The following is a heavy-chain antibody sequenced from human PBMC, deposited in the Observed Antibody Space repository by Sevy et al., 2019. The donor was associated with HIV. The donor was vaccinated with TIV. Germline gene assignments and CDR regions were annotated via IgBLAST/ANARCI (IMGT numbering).Heavy chain of an antibody. CDR1: GFIVRSNY. J-gene: IGHJ4*02. Sequence: GGSLRLSCAASGFIVRSNYMTWVRQAPGKGLEWVSTISGSGGRTYYADSVKGRFTISRDNSKNTLYLQMNSLRAEDTAVYYCAKAVYASKVVVTNGFDYWGQGTLVTVSS. V-gene: IGHV3-23*01. CDR2: ISGSGGRT. CDR3: AKAVYASKVVVTNGFDY. D-gene: IGHD3-22*01.